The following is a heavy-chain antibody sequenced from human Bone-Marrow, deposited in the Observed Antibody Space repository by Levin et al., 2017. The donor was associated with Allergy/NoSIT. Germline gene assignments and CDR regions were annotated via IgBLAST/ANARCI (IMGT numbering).Heavy chain of an antibody. CDR3: AHRSYLAAAGAPFDY. Sequence: SGPTLVKPTQTLTLTCTFSGFSLSTSGVGVGWIRQPPGKALEWLALIYWNDDKRYSPPLKSRLTITKDTSKNQVVLTMTNMDPVDTATYYCAHRSYLAAAGAPFDYWGQGTLVTVSS. V-gene: IGHV2-5*01. CDR2: IYWNDDK. CDR1: GFSLSTSGVG. D-gene: IGHD6-13*01. J-gene: IGHJ4*02.